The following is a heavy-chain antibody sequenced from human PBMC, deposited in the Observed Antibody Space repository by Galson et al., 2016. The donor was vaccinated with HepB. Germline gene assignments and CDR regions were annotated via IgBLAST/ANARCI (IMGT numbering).Heavy chain of an antibody. Sequence: SVKVSCKASGYTFTDYFMHWFRQAPGQGLEWMGWINPNSGGTNFAPKFQGRVTITRDTSITTAYMELSWLNSDDTAVYYCARDLATGYYYYIDVWGRGTTVTVSS. V-gene: IGHV1-2*02. CDR1: GYTFTDYF. CDR3: ARDLATGYYYYIDV. CDR2: INPNSGGT. D-gene: IGHD2-15*01. J-gene: IGHJ6*03.